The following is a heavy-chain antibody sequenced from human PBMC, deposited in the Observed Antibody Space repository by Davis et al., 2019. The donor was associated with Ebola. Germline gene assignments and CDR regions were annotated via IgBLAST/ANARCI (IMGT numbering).Heavy chain of an antibody. CDR3: ARALSEGGLWSGYITYAMDV. V-gene: IGHV3-21*01. Sequence: GESLKISCVASGFTFSSYAMNWVRQAPGKGLEWLSSISSRSSYKFYAESVKGRFTISKDSADSSLYLQMNRLRAEDTAVYYCARALSEGGLWSGYITYAMDVWGQGTTVTVSS. CDR2: ISSRSSYK. D-gene: IGHD3-3*01. CDR1: GFTFSSYA. J-gene: IGHJ6*02.